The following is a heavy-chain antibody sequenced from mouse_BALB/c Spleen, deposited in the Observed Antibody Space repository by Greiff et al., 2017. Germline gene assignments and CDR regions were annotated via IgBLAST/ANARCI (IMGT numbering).Heavy chain of an antibody. D-gene: IGHD2-4*01. CDR2: ISSGSSTI. CDR3: ARGGIKKDYYAMDY. Sequence: EVHLVESGGGLVQPGGSRKLSCAASGFTFSSFGMHWVRQAPEKGLEWVAYISSGSSTIYYADTVKGRFTISRDNPKNTLFLQMTSLRSEDTAMYYCARGGIKKDYYAMDYWGQGTSVTVSS. V-gene: IGHV5-17*02. CDR1: GFTFSSFG. J-gene: IGHJ4*01.